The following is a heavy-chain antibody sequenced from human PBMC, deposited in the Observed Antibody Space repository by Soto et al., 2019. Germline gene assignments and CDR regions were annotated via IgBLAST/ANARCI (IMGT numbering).Heavy chain of an antibody. D-gene: IGHD3-9*01. V-gene: IGHV1-46*03. J-gene: IGHJ4*02. CDR1: GYTFTGYY. CDR2: INPSGGST. CDR3: AREAYDIDPLYYFDY. Sequence: ASVKVSCKASGYTFTGYYMHWVRQAPGQGLEWMGIINPSGGSTSYAQKFQGRVTMTRDTSTSTVYMELSSLRSEDTALYYCAREAYDIDPLYYFDYWGQGTLVTVSS.